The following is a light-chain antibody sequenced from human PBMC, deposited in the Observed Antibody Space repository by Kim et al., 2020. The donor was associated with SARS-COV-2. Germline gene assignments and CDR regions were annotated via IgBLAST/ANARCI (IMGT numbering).Light chain of an antibody. Sequence: DIQMTQSPSTLSASVGDRVTITCRASQSISIWLAWYQQKPGKAPKLLIYRASSLESGVPSRFSCSGSGTEFTLTISSLQPDDFATYYCQQYNGYSTFGQGTKLEI. CDR2: RAS. V-gene: IGKV1-5*03. CDR1: QSISIW. CDR3: QQYNGYST. J-gene: IGKJ2*01.